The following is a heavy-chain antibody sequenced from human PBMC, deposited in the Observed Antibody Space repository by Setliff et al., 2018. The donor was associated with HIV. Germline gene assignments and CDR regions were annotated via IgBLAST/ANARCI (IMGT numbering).Heavy chain of an antibody. Sequence: ASVKVSCKVSGYSFTGYYMHWVRQAPGQGLEWMGWINPNSGGTQYAQKFQGRVTMTRDTSISTAYMELSRLRSDDTAVYYCARDGGGPGDYYYYYMDVWAKGTTVTVSS. CDR2: INPNSGGT. D-gene: IGHD3-16*01. CDR3: ARDGGGPGDYYYYYMDV. J-gene: IGHJ6*03. V-gene: IGHV1-2*02. CDR1: GYSFTGYY.